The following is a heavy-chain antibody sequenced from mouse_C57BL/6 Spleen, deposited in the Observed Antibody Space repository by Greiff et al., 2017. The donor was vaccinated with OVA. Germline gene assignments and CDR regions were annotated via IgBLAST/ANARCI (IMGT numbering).Heavy chain of an antibody. CDR2: IDPEDGET. J-gene: IGHJ4*01. Sequence: EVQLQQSGAELVKPGASVKLSCTASGFNIKDYYMHWVKQRTEQGLEWIGRIDPEDGETKYAPKFQGKATITADKSSNTAYLQLSRLTSENTAVDYCAVDCDYGSGYDAMDYWGQGTSVTVSS. D-gene: IGHD1-1*01. V-gene: IGHV14-2*01. CDR1: GFNIKDYY. CDR3: AVDCDYGSGYDAMDY.